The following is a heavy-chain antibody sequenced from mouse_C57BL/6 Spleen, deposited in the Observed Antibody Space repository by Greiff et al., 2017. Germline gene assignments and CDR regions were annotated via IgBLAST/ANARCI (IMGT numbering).Heavy chain of an antibody. J-gene: IGHJ2*01. CDR1: GFSLTSYG. CDR2: IWSGGST. V-gene: IGHV2-2*01. D-gene: IGHD1-1*01. Sequence: QVQLQQSGPGLVQPSQSLSITCTVSGFSLTSYGVHWVRQSPGKGLEWLGVIWSGGSTDYNAAFISRLSISKDKSKSQVFFKMNRRQADDTAIYYCARNSGLYYYGSSYFDYWGQGTTLTVSS. CDR3: ARNSGLYYYGSSYFDY.